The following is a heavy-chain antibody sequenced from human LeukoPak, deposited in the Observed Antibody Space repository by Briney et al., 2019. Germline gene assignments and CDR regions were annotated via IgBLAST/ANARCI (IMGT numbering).Heavy chain of an antibody. Sequence: PSETLSLTCTVSGGSISSYSWSWIRQPPGKGLEWIGYIYNIYNTGSTNYNPSLKSRVTISADTSKNQISLKLSSVTAADTAVYYCAREEYSSGWGPLNNWLDPWGRGTPFTVSS. J-gene: IGHJ5*02. D-gene: IGHD6-19*01. V-gene: IGHV4-59*01. CDR2: IYNIYNTGST. CDR1: GGSISSYS. CDR3: AREEYSSGWGPLNNWLDP.